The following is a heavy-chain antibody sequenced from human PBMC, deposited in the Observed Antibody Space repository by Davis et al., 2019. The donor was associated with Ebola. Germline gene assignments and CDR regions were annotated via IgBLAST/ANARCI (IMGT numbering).Heavy chain of an antibody. Sequence: ASSVNVSCKASGYFFPSFSLHWLRHAPRQGLEWMGKINAGTGDTEYSQKFQDRVTFTRDRAADTVDMDLSSLRSEETAVYYRAKDRGGYSLLDDWGRGTLVVVSS. CDR3: AKDRGGYSLLDD. CDR2: INAGTGDT. CDR1: GYFFPSFS. V-gene: IGHV1-3*01. D-gene: IGHD3-10*01. J-gene: IGHJ4*02.